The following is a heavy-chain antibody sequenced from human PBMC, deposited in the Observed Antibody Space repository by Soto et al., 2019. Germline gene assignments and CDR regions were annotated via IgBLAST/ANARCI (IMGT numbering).Heavy chain of an antibody. J-gene: IGHJ6*02. Sequence: GGSLRLSCAASGFTFSSYSMNWVRQAPGKGLEWVSSISSSSNYIYYADSVKGRFTISRDNAKNSLYLQMNSLRAEDTAVYYCAREGGGSGPLPGGAYYGMDVWGQGTTVTVSS. D-gene: IGHD3-16*01. CDR1: GFTFSSYS. CDR2: ISSSSNYI. CDR3: AREGGGSGPLPGGAYYGMDV. V-gene: IGHV3-21*01.